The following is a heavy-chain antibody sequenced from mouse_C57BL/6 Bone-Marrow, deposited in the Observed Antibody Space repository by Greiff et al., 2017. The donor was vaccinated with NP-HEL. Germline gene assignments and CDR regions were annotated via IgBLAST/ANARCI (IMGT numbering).Heavy chain of an antibody. CDR3: ARDKAMSDYVWYFDV. CDR2: INYDGSST. CDR1: GFTFSDYY. V-gene: IGHV5-16*01. J-gene: IGHJ1*03. Sequence: EVQLVESEGGLVQPGSSMKLSCTASGFTFSDYYMAWVRQVPEKGLEWVANINYDGSSTYYLDSLKSRFIISRDNAKNILYLQMSSLKSEDTATYYCARDKAMSDYVWYFDVWGTGTTVTVSS. D-gene: IGHD2-4*01.